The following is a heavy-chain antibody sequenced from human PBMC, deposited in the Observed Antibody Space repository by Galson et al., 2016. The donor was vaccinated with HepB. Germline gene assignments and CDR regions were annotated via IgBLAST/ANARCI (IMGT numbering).Heavy chain of an antibody. V-gene: IGHV3-11*06. J-gene: IGHJ5*02. CDR2: ISHTGTYT. CDR1: GFTFSDYY. Sequence: SLRLSCAASGFTFSDYYMSWIRQAPGRGLEWLSYISHTGTYTNYEDSVKGRFTISRDNAEKSLFLEMNSLRVEDTAVYYCARDVAARMGRFDPWGQGTLVSVSS. CDR3: ARDVAARMGRFDP. D-gene: IGHD6-6*01.